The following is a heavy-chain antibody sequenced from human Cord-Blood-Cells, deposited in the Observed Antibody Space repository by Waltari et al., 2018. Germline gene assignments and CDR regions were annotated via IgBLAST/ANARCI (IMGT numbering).Heavy chain of an antibody. CDR1: GDPFSRSA. CDR3: AREEVARPDY. Sequence: QAQPVQSGAEVEKPGSSVMVSCKASGDPFSRSAIRWVRQAPGQGLEWMGRIIPILGIANYAQKFQGRVTITADKSTSTAYMELSSLRSEDTAVYYCAREEVARPDYWGQGTLVTVSS. J-gene: IGHJ4*02. V-gene: IGHV1-69*09. D-gene: IGHD6-6*01. CDR2: IIPILGIA.